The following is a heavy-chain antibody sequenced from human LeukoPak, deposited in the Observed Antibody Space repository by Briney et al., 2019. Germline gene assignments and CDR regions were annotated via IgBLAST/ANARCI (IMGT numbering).Heavy chain of an antibody. CDR2: IKSKPDGGTT. D-gene: IGHD2-15*01. Sequence: GGSLRLSCAASGFTFTNAWMSWVRQAPGKELEWVGRIKSKPDGGTTDYAAPVKGRFTISRDDSKNRLYLQMNSLRTEDTAVYYYATGIGGRWGQGTLVTVSS. J-gene: IGHJ4*02. V-gene: IGHV3-15*01. CDR1: GFTFTNAW. CDR3: ATGIGGR.